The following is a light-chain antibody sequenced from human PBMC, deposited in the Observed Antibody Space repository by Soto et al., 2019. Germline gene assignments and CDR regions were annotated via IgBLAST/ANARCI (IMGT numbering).Light chain of an antibody. CDR3: QQYNSFPYT. Sequence: IQMTQSPSTLSASVGDRITITCRASQSVSSWLAWYQQKPGRVPKLLIYDASTLESGVPSTFGGSGSGTEFTLTINSLQPEDFGTYFCQQYNSFPYTFGQGTKVDIK. CDR2: DAS. CDR1: QSVSSW. V-gene: IGKV1-5*01. J-gene: IGKJ2*01.